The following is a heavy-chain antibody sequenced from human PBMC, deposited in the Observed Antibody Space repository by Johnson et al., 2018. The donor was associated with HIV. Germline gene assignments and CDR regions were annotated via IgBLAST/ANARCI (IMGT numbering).Heavy chain of an antibody. CDR2: ISYDGSYK. CDR3: AKSWHSGSLYDAFHI. D-gene: IGHD1-26*01. V-gene: IGHV3-30*04. Sequence: HVQLVESGGGVVQPGRSLRLSCAASGFTFSNHALHWVRQAPGKGLEWVASISYDGSYKYYADSVKGRFTISRDNAKNTLYLQMNSLRAEDTAVYYCAKSWHSGSLYDAFHIWGQGTMVTVSS. CDR1: GFTFSNHA. J-gene: IGHJ3*02.